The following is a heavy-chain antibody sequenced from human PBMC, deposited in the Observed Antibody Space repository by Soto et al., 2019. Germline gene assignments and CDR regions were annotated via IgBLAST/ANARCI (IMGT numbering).Heavy chain of an antibody. V-gene: IGHV3-13*01. CDR3: ARGGDYGGSRYYYGMDV. CDR1: GFTFSSYD. Sequence: EVQLVESGGGLVQPGGSLRLSCAASGFTFSSYDMHWVRQATGKGLEWVSAIGTAGDTYYPGSVKGRFTISRENAKNSLYLQMNSLRAGDTAVYYCARGGDYGGSRYYYGMDVWGQGTTVTVSS. D-gene: IGHD4-17*01. J-gene: IGHJ6*02. CDR2: IGTAGDT.